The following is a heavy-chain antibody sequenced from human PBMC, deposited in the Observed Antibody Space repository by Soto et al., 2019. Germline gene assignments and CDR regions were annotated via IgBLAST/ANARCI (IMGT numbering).Heavy chain of an antibody. D-gene: IGHD3-22*01. J-gene: IGHJ4*02. CDR3: ARGPYYYDSSGYYYEFDY. V-gene: IGHV1-69*13. CDR2: IIPIFGTA. CDR1: GGTFSSYS. Sequence: SVKVSCKASGGTFSSYSISWVRQAPGQGLEWMGGIIPIFGTANYAQKFQGRVTITADESTSTAYMELSSLRSEDTAVYYCARGPYYYDSSGYYYEFDYWGQGTLVTVSS.